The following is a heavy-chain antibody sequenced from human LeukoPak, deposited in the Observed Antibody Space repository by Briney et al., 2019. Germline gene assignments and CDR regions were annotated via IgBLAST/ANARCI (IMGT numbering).Heavy chain of an antibody. D-gene: IGHD3-22*01. CDR2: IYTTGGT. V-gene: IGHV4-4*07. J-gene: IGHJ5*02. Sequence: PSEILSLTCTVSGGSISSNYWSWIRQPAGQGLEWIGRIYTTGGTNFNPSLKSRVTMSVDTSKNQFSLKLRSVTAADTAVYYCARDRYDSVYNWFDPWGQGTLVTVSS. CDR1: GGSISSNY. CDR3: ARDRYDSVYNWFDP.